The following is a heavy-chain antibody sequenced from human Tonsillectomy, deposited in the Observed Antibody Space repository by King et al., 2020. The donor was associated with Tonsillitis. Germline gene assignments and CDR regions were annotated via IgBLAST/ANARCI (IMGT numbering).Heavy chain of an antibody. J-gene: IGHJ3*02. V-gene: IGHV3-21*01. CDR2: ISSSSSYI. CDR1: GFTFSSYS. Sequence: VQLVQSGGGLVKPGGSLRLSCAVSGFTFSSYSMHWVRQAPGKGLEWVSSISSSSSYIYYADSVKGRFTISRDNARNSLYLQMNSLRAEDTAVYYCARAGGSYYAVVAFDIWGQGTMVTVSS. D-gene: IGHD1-26*01. CDR3: ARAGGSYYAVVAFDI.